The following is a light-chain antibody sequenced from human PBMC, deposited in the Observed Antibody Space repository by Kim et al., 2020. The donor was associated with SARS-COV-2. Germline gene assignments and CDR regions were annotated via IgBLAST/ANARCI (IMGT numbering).Light chain of an antibody. J-gene: IGKJ1*01. CDR3: QQYCSSSRWT. Sequence: PRESATLACRASQSVSGTYLAWYQQKPGQAPRLLIYGASSRATGIPDRSSGSSSGTDFTLTISRRVPEDFSVYYCQQYCSSSRWTFGQGTKVDIK. CDR2: GAS. CDR1: QSVSGTY. V-gene: IGKV3-20*01.